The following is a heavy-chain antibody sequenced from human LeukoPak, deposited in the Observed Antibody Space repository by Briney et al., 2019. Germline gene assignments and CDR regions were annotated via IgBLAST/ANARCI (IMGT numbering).Heavy chain of an antibody. D-gene: IGHD4-17*01. CDR3: ARVSTVFPLYFDY. J-gene: IGHJ4*02. CDR1: GFTFSDYY. CDR2: ITSTSSI. V-gene: IGHV3-11*01. Sequence: GGSLRLSCAASGFTFSDYYMTWIRQAPGKGLEWVSYITSTSSIHYADSVKGRFTISRDNAKNSLYLQMNSLRADDTAVYYCARVSTVFPLYFDYWGQGTLVTVSS.